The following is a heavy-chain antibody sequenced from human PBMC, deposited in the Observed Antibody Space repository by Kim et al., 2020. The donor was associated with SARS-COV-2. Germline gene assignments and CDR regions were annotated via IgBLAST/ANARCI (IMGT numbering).Heavy chain of an antibody. J-gene: IGHJ3*02. Sequence: AQKLQGRVTMTTDTSTSTAYMELRSLRSDDTAVYYCARSGIVATRDAFDIWGQGTMVTVSS. CDR3: ARSGIVATRDAFDI. V-gene: IGHV1-18*01. D-gene: IGHD5-12*01.